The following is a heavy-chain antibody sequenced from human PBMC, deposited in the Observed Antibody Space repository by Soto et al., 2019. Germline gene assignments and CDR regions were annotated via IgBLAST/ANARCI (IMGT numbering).Heavy chain of an antibody. CDR1: GFTFSSYG. CDR2: ISYDGSNK. Sequence: GGSLRLSCAASGFTFSSYGMHWVRQAPGKGLEWVAVISYDGSNKYYADSVKGRFTISRDNSKNTLYLQMNSLRAEDTAVYYCAKDSEVATRPGGYNWFDPWGQGTLVTVSS. CDR3: AKDSEVATRPGGYNWFDP. V-gene: IGHV3-30*18. J-gene: IGHJ5*02. D-gene: IGHD5-12*01.